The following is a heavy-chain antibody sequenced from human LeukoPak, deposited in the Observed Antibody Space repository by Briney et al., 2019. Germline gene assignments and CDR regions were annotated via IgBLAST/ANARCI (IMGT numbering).Heavy chain of an antibody. V-gene: IGHV4-59*08. J-gene: IGHJ4*02. CDR2: IYYSGAT. D-gene: IGHD3-10*01. CDR1: GGSISNYY. Sequence: SETLSLTCTVSGGSISNYYWSWIRQPPGKGLEWIGHIYYSGATKYNPSRKSRITISVDTSKNQFSLMLSSVTAADTAVYYCARFGITVVRGGKYYFDYWGQGTLVTVSS. CDR3: ARFGITVVRGGKYYFDY.